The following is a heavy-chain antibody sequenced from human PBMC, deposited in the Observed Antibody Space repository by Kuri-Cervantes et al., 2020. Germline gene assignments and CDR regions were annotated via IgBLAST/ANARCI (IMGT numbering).Heavy chain of an antibody. D-gene: IGHD3-16*01. CDR1: GFTFSNAW. CDR3: ARDRPFSY. Sequence: GGSLRLSCAASGFTFSNAWMSWVRQAPGKGLEWVSVFYTGGSTFYADSVKGRFTISRDISKNTLYLHMNNLRAEDTAVYYCARDRPFSYWGQGTLVTVSS. J-gene: IGHJ4*02. V-gene: IGHV3-53*01. CDR2: FYTGGST.